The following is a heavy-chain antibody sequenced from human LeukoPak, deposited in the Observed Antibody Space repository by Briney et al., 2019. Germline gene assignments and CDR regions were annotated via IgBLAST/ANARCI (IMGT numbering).Heavy chain of an antibody. V-gene: IGHV3-66*01. J-gene: IGHJ4*02. CDR1: GFTVSSNY. CDR2: IYSGGST. CDR3: AREGYSYGFDY. D-gene: IGHD5-18*01. Sequence: PGGSLRLSCAASGFTVSSNYMSWVRQAPGKGLEWVSVIYSGGSTYYADSGKGRFTISRDNSKNTLYLQMNSLRAEDTAVYYCAREGYSYGFDYWGQGTLVTVSS.